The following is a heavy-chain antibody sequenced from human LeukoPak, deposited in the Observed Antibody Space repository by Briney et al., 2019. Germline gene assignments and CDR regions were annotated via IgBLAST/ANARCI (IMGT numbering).Heavy chain of an antibody. D-gene: IGHD4-11*01. J-gene: IGHJ6*02. CDR1: GYTFTSYG. CDR3: ARFATGTYGMDV. Sequence: ASVKVSCKASGYTFTSYGIRWVRQAPGQGLEWMGWISAYNDNTNSAQKLQGRVTMTTDTSTSTAYMELRSLRSDDTAVYYCARFATGTYGMDVWGQGTTVTVSS. CDR2: ISAYNDNT. V-gene: IGHV1-18*01.